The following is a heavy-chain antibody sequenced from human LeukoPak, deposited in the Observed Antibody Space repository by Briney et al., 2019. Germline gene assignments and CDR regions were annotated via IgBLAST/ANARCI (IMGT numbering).Heavy chain of an antibody. CDR3: ARGEQLDAFDI. Sequence: ASVKVSCKASGYTFTSYDINWVRQATGQGLEWMGWMSPNSGNTGYAQKFQGRVAMTRDTSISTAYMELSSLRSEDTAVYYCARGEQLDAFDIWGQGTMVTVSS. V-gene: IGHV1-8*01. J-gene: IGHJ3*02. CDR1: GYTFTSYD. D-gene: IGHD6-6*01. CDR2: MSPNSGNT.